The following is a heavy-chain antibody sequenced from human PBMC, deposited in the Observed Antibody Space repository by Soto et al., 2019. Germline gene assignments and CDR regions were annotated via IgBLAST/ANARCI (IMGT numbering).Heavy chain of an antibody. Sequence: QAQLQESGPGLVKPSQTLSLTCTVSGGSISSGGYYWSSIRPHPGKGLGWIGDIYYSGSTYYTPSLKCRVTISVETSKNQFSLKLSSVTAADTAVDYFARSIDPWCQGTLVTVSS. J-gene: IGHJ5*02. CDR1: GGSISSGGYY. CDR2: IYYSGST. V-gene: IGHV4-31*03. CDR3: ARSIDP.